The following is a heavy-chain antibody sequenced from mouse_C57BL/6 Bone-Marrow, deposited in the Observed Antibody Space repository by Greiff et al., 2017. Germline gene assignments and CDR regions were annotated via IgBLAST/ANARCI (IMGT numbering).Heavy chain of an antibody. CDR3: AHYYGSSYGYWYFDV. V-gene: IGHV1-19*01. J-gene: IGHJ1*03. CDR2: INPYNGGT. CDR1: GYTFTDYY. Sequence: VQLQQSGPVLVKPGASVKMSCKASGYTFTDYYMNWVQQSHGKSLEWIGVINPYNGGTSYNQQFKGKATLTVDKSSSTAYMELNSLTSEDSAVYYCAHYYGSSYGYWYFDVWGTGTTVTVSS. D-gene: IGHD1-1*01.